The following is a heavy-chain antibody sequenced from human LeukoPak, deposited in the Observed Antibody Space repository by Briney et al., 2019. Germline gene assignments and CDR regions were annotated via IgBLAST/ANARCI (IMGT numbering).Heavy chain of an antibody. CDR2: ITSGSRT. Sequence: GRSLILSCAASGFTFSACSMSWVRQAPGKGLEWVSTITSGSRTYHADSVKGRFTVSRDNPKNTLFLQMNSLRVEDTAVYFCAAKVGGDYYDYWGQGTLVTVSS. J-gene: IGHJ4*02. D-gene: IGHD2-21*01. V-gene: IGHV3-23*01. CDR1: GFTFSACS. CDR3: AAKVGGDYYDY.